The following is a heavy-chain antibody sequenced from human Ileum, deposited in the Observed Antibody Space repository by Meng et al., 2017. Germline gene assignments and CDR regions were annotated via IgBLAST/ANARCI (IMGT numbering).Heavy chain of an antibody. CDR3: ASDDYGDNRAPADH. D-gene: IGHD4-23*01. Sequence: GESLKISCSVSGFTFSDFGMTWVRQAPGKGLEWLSYISSGDGTKYYGASVKGRFTVSRDNAKNSLYLQMDNLRPEDTAVYYCASDDYGDNRAPADHWGQGTLVTVSS. CDR1: GFTFSDFG. J-gene: IGHJ4*02. V-gene: IGHV3-48*03. CDR2: ISSGDGTK.